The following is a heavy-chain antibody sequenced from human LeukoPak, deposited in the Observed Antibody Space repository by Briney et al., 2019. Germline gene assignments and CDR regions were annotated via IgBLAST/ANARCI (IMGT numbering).Heavy chain of an antibody. D-gene: IGHD3-10*02. V-gene: IGHV4-4*07. J-gene: IGHJ4*02. CDR3: ARGGTLFTYFDS. Sequence: SETLSLTCSVSGGSTSDYYWSWIRQPAGQGLEWLGRIYYTGNTAYNPSLESRLTMSLDTAKNQFSLKVTSVTAADTAVYYCARGGTLFTYFDSWGQGTLVTVSS. CDR2: IYYTGNT. CDR1: GGSTSDYY.